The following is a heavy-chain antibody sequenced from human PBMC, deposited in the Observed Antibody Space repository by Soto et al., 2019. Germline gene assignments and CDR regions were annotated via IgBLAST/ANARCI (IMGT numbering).Heavy chain of an antibody. J-gene: IGHJ4*02. CDR1: GGTFSSYA. CDR3: VRVVEIPGYAVY. CDR2: IVPIVDTA. D-gene: IGHD5-12*01. V-gene: IGHV1-69*14. Sequence: QVQLVQSGAEVRQPASSVKVSCKTSGGTFSSYAFSWVRQAPGQGLEWMGGIVPIVDTATYAQKFQGRVTITADKSTSTADMELSRLRSDDTAVYYYVRVVEIPGYAVYGAQGTLGTV.